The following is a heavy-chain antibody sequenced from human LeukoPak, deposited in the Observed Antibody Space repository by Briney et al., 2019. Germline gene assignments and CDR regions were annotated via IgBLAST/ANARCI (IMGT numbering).Heavy chain of an antibody. D-gene: IGHD3-10*01. J-gene: IGHJ5*02. V-gene: IGHV4-59*01. Sequence: SETLSFTCTVSGGSISSYYWSWIRQPPGKGLEWIGYIYYSGSTNYNPSLKSRVTISVDTSKNQFSLKLSSVTAADTAVYYCARGPDHYYARLGPWGQGTLVTVSS. CDR3: ARGPDHYYARLGP. CDR1: GGSISSYY. CDR2: IYYSGST.